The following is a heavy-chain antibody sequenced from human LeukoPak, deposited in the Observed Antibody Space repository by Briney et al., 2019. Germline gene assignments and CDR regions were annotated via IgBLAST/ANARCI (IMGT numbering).Heavy chain of an antibody. V-gene: IGHV6-1*01. J-gene: IGHJ5*02. Sequence: SQTLSLTCAISGDSVSSNSAAWNWIRQSPSRGLEWQGRTYYRSKWYNDYAVSVKSRITINPDTSKNQYSLQLNSVTPEDTAVYYCARGGYNWNDVWFDPWGQGTLVTVSS. CDR1: GDSVSSNSAA. D-gene: IGHD1-1*01. CDR2: TYYRSKWYN. CDR3: ARGGYNWNDVWFDP.